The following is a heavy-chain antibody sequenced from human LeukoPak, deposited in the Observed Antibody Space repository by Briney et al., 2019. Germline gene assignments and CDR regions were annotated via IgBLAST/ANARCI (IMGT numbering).Heavy chain of an antibody. CDR3: ARLDSGSYYS. J-gene: IGHJ4*02. D-gene: IGHD1-26*01. CDR2: LYPGDSDT. V-gene: IGHV5-51*01. Sequence: MGLLYPGDSDTRYSPSFQGQVTISADRSISTAYLQWSSLKASDTAMYYCARLDSGSYYSWGQGTLVTVSS.